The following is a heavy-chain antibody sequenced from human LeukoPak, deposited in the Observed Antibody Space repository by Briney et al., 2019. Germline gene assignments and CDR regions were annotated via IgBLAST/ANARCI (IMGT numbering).Heavy chain of an antibody. J-gene: IGHJ3*02. CDR3: GSYDGKGWVFDI. CDR1: GFTFSIYA. CDR2: ISGSGGRI. V-gene: IGHV3-23*01. D-gene: IGHD3-16*01. Sequence: PGGSLRLSRAASGFTFSIYAMSWVRQAPGKGLEWVSPISGSGGRIYYRDSVKGRLTISRDNSKNALYLQMNSLRGEDTAVYYCGSYDGKGWVFDIWGQGTMVSVSS.